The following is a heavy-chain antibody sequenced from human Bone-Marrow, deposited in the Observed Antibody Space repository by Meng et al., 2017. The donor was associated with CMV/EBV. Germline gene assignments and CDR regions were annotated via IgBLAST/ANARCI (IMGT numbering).Heavy chain of an antibody. CDR2: ISWNSGSI. CDR1: GFTFDDYA. Sequence: SLKISCAASGFTFDDYAMHWVRQAPGKGLEWVSGISWNSGSIGYADSVKGRFTISRDNAKNSLYLQMNSLRAEDTALYYCAKDVGGSHTPFDYWGQGPLVTVSS. D-gene: IGHD3-16*01. J-gene: IGHJ4*02. V-gene: IGHV3-9*01. CDR3: AKDVGGSHTPFDY.